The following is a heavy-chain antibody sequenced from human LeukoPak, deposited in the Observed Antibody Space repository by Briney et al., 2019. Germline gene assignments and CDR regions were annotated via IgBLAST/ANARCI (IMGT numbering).Heavy chain of an antibody. V-gene: IGHV1-69*05. J-gene: IGHJ5*02. CDR1: GGTFSSYA. CDR3: ARTSIVGARFDP. Sequence: SVKVSCKASGGTFSSYAISWVRQAPGQGLEWMGGIIPIFGTANYAQKFQGRVTITTAESTSPAYMELSSLRSEDTAVYYCARTSIVGARFDPWGQGTLVTVSS. D-gene: IGHD1-26*01. CDR2: IIPIFGTA.